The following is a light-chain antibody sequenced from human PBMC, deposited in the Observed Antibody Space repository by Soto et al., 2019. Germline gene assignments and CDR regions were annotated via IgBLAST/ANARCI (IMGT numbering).Light chain of an antibody. V-gene: IGKV3-11*01. CDR1: QSVSSY. Sequence: EIVLTQSPATLSLSPGERATLSCRASQSVSSYLAWYQQKPGQAPRLLIYDASNRATGIPARFSGSRSGTDFTLTIISLEPEDFAVYYCQQRSNWPLTFGGGTKVEIK. CDR2: DAS. J-gene: IGKJ4*01. CDR3: QQRSNWPLT.